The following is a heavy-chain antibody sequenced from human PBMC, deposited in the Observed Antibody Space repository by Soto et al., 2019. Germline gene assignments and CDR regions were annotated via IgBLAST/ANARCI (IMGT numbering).Heavy chain of an antibody. CDR2: INSDGSST. Sequence: GSLRLSCAASGVTVSSYWMHWVRQAPGKGLVWVSRINSDGSSTSYADSVKGRFTISRDNAKNTLYLQMNSLRAEDTAVYYCARDRKYYYYYYMGVWGKGTTVTVSS. V-gene: IGHV3-74*01. J-gene: IGHJ6*03. CDR1: GVTVSSYW. CDR3: ARDRKYYYYYYMGV.